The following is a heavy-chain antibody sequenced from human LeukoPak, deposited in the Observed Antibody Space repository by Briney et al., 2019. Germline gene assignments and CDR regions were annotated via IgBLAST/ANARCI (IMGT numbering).Heavy chain of an antibody. CDR3: ARGQGFHYFDY. Sequence: SETLSLTCTVSGGSISSYYWTWIGQPPGKGLKWIGYIYYSRSTNYNPSLKSRVTISVDTSKNQFSLKLSSVTAADTAVYYCARGQGFHYFDYWGQGTLVSVSS. V-gene: IGHV4-59*01. J-gene: IGHJ4*02. CDR1: GGSISSYY. CDR2: IYYSRST.